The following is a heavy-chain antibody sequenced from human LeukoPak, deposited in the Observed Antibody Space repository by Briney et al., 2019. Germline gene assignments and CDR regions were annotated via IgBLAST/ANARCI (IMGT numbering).Heavy chain of an antibody. Sequence: GGSLRLSCAASGFTFSSYAMSWVHQAPGKGLEWVSAISGSGGSTYYADSVKGRFTISRDNSKNTLYLQMNSLRAGDTAVYYCARGYCSSTSCHQPFDYWGQGTLVTVSS. D-gene: IGHD2-2*01. J-gene: IGHJ4*02. CDR2: ISGSGGST. CDR3: ARGYCSSTSCHQPFDY. V-gene: IGHV3-23*01. CDR1: GFTFSSYA.